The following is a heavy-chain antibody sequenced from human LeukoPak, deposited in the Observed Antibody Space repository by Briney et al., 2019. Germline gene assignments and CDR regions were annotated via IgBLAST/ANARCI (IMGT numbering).Heavy chain of an antibody. Sequence: PSETLSLTCTVSGGSISSGGYYWGWIRQHPGKGLEWIGYIYYSGSTYYNPSLKSRVTISVDTSKNQFSLKLSSVTAADTAVYYCARSLRGGRNRDPGGYWGQGTLVTVSS. CDR2: IYYSGST. J-gene: IGHJ4*02. D-gene: IGHD2-15*01. CDR1: GGSISSGGYY. CDR3: ARSLRGGRNRDPGGY. V-gene: IGHV4-31*03.